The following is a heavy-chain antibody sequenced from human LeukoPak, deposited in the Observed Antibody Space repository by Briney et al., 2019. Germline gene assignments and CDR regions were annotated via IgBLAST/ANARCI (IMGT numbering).Heavy chain of an antibody. CDR2: IYYSGST. D-gene: IGHD3-16*02. CDR3: ARWRGDYVWGSYRYLYYFDY. J-gene: IGHJ4*02. V-gene: IGHV4-39*01. Sequence: SETLSLTCTVSGGSISSSSYYWGWIRQPPGKGLEWIGSIYYSGSTYYNPSLKSRVTISVDTSKNQFSLKLSSVTAADTAVYYCARWRGDYVWGSYRYLYYFDYWGQGTLVTVSS. CDR1: GGSISSSSYY.